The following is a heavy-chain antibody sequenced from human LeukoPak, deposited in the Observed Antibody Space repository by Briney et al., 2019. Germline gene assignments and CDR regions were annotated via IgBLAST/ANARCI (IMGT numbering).Heavy chain of an antibody. D-gene: IGHD6-19*01. Sequence: GRSLRLSCAASGFTFSSYGVHWVRQAPGKGLECVAIISYDGSNKYYIDSVKGRFTISRDNSKNTLYLQMNSLRAEDTAVYYCAKGGSGWYVDYWGQGTLVTVSS. V-gene: IGHV3-30*18. CDR2: ISYDGSNK. CDR1: GFTFSSYG. J-gene: IGHJ4*02. CDR3: AKGGSGWYVDY.